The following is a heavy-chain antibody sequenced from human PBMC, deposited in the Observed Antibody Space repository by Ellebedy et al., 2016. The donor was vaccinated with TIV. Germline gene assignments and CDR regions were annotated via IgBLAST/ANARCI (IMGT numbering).Heavy chain of an antibody. CDR3: AREGGSGSYVDY. V-gene: IGHV1-46*04. J-gene: IGHJ4*02. CDR2: INPSGGST. D-gene: IGHD1-26*01. CDR1: GYTFTSYY. Sequence: AASVKVSCKASGYTFTSYYMHWVRQAPGQGLEWMGIINPSGGSTSYAQKLQSRVTMTRDTSTSTVYMELSSLRSEDTAVYYCAREGGSGSYVDYWGQGTLVTVSS.